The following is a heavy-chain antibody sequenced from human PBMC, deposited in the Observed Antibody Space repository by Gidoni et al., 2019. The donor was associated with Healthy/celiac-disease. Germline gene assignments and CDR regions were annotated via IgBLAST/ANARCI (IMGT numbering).Heavy chain of an antibody. J-gene: IGHJ4*02. Sequence: QVQLQQWGSGLLKPSETLSLTCAVYGGSFSGYYWSWIRQPPGKVLEWIGEINHSGSTNYNPSLKSRVTVSLDTSKNQFSLKLSSVTAADTAVYYCARGSGTIFGVVSPFDYWGQGTLVTVSS. D-gene: IGHD3-3*01. V-gene: IGHV4-34*01. CDR3: ARGSGTIFGVVSPFDY. CDR1: GGSFSGYY. CDR2: INHSGST.